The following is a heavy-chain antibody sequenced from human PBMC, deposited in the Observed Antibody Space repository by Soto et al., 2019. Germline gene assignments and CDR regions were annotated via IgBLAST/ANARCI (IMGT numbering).Heavy chain of an antibody. V-gene: IGHV3-74*01. CDR2: INSDGSST. CDR3: AREGPNDAFDI. J-gene: IGHJ3*02. Sequence: GGSLRLSCAASGFTFSSYWMHWVRQAPGKGLVWVSRINSDGSSTCYADSVKGRFTISRDNAKNTLYLQMNSLRAEDTAVYYCAREGPNDAFDIWGQGTMVTVSS. CDR1: GFTFSSYW.